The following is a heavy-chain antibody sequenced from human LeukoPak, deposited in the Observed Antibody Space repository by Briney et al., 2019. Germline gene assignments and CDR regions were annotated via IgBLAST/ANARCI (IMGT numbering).Heavy chain of an antibody. CDR3: AKGGTVLFDY. Sequence: GGSLRLSCAASGFTLSSYWMHWVRQAPGKGLVWVSRIYNDGSSTSYADSVKGRFTISRDNAKNTLYLQMNSLRDEDTAVYYCAKGGTVLFDYWGQGTLVTVSS. D-gene: IGHD3-16*01. J-gene: IGHJ4*02. V-gene: IGHV3-74*01. CDR1: GFTLSSYW. CDR2: IYNDGSST.